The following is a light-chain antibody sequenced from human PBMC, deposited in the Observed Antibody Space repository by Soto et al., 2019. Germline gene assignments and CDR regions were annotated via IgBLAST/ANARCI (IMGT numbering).Light chain of an antibody. CDR2: HTS. CDR1: QSVGGS. V-gene: IGKV3-11*01. Sequence: ETVLTQSPGTLSLSPGERATLSCRASQSVGGSLAWYQQRPGQAPRLLVYHTSNRATGIPARFSGSGSGTDFTLTISSLEPEDFAVYYCQQRSNWWTFGQGTKVDIK. J-gene: IGKJ1*01. CDR3: QQRSNWWT.